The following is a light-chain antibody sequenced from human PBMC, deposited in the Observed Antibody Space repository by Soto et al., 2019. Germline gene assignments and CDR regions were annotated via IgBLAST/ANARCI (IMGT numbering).Light chain of an antibody. Sequence: EIVLTQSPGTLSLSPGERATLSCRASQSVSSSYLAWYQQKPGQAPRLLIYGASSRATGIPDRFSGSGSGTAFTLTISRLEPEDFAVYYCQQYGSSRALTFGGGTKVEIK. J-gene: IGKJ4*01. CDR1: QSVSSSY. CDR3: QQYGSSRALT. V-gene: IGKV3-20*01. CDR2: GAS.